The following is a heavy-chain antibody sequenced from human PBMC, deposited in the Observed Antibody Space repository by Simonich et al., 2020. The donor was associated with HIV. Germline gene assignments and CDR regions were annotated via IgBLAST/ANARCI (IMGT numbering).Heavy chain of an antibody. V-gene: IGHV4-34*01. CDR2: INHSGST. Sequence: QVQLQQWGAGLLKSSETLSLTCAVYGGSFSGYYGSWIRQPAGKGLEGIGEINHSGSTKYKASLKSRVTISVDTSKNQFSLKLTSVTAADTAVYYCAREKGSSYDYWGQGTLVTVSS. CDR3: AREKGSSYDY. J-gene: IGHJ4*02. CDR1: GGSFSGYY. D-gene: IGHD6-13*01.